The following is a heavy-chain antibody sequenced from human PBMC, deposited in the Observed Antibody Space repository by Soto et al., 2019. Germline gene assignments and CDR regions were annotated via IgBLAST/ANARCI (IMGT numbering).Heavy chain of an antibody. CDR2: IYYSGST. V-gene: IGHV4-31*03. J-gene: IGHJ5*02. D-gene: IGHD3-3*01. Sequence: PSETLSLTCTVSGGPISSGGYYWSWIRQHPGKGLEWIGYIYYSGSTYYNPSLKSRVTISVDTSKNQFSLKLSSVTAADTAVYYCARAREKRSGYLGGWFDPWGQGTLVTVSS. CDR1: GGPISSGGYY. CDR3: ARAREKRSGYLGGWFDP.